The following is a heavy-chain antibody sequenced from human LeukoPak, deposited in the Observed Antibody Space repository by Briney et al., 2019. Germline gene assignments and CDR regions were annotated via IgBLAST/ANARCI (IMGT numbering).Heavy chain of an antibody. CDR2: INHSGST. Sequence: SETLSLTCAVYGGSFSGYYWSWIRQPPGKGLEWIGEINHSGSTNYNPSLKSRVTISVDTSKNQFSLKLSSVTAADTAVYYCARGLRFLVVWGPGTTVTVSS. J-gene: IGHJ6*02. CDR1: GGSFSGYY. CDR3: ARGLRFLVV. V-gene: IGHV4-34*01. D-gene: IGHD3-3*01.